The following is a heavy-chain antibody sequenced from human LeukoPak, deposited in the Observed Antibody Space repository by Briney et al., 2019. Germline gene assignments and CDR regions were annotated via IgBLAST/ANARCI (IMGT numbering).Heavy chain of an antibody. D-gene: IGHD6-13*01. J-gene: IGHJ4*02. V-gene: IGHV3-9*01. CDR3: AKGCLYSSSWYCLNFDY. Sequence: PGRSLRLSCAAPGFTFDDYAMHWVRQVPGKGLEWVSGISWNSGRIGYADSVKGRFTISRDNAKNSLYLQMNSLRAEDTALYYCAKGCLYSSSWYCLNFDYWGQGTLVTVSS. CDR2: ISWNSGRI. CDR1: GFTFDDYA.